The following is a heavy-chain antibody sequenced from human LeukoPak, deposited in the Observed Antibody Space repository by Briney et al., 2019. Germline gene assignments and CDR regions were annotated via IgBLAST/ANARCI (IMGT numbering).Heavy chain of an antibody. J-gene: IGHJ4*02. Sequence: GGSLRLSCAASGFTFSSYSMNWVRQAPGKGLEWVSSISSSSSYIYYADSVKGRFTISRDNAKNSLYLQMNSLRAEDTAVYYCASEYYYDSSGYYYVSSYFDYWGQGTLVAVSS. V-gene: IGHV3-21*01. CDR1: GFTFSSYS. D-gene: IGHD3-22*01. CDR3: ASEYYYDSSGYYYVSSYFDY. CDR2: ISSSSSYI.